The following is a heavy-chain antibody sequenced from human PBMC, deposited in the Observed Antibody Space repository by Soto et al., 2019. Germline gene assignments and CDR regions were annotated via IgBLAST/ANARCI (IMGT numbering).Heavy chain of an antibody. CDR3: AKDTFAYCSGGSCLYYYGMDV. CDR2: ISYDGRSK. CDR1: GFIFNIYG. J-gene: IGHJ6*02. V-gene: IGHV3-30*18. Sequence: QAQLVESGGGAVQPGRSLRLSCAAPGFIFNIYGMHWFRQAPGKGLEWVAVISYDGRSKYYADSVKGRFTVSRDNSNDTVYLQLNSLRAEDTAVYYCAKDTFAYCSGGSCLYYYGMDVGGQGTTVTVSS. D-gene: IGHD2-15*01.